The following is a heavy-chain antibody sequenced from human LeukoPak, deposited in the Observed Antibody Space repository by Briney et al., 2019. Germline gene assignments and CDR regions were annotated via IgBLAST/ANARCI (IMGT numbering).Heavy chain of an antibody. CDR3: ARPNTTYCSSTSCLHWSARDAFDI. CDR1: GYTFTGYY. J-gene: IGHJ3*02. V-gene: IGHV1-2*02. D-gene: IGHD2-2*01. Sequence: GASVKVSFKASGYTFTGYYMHWVRPAPGQGLEWMGWINPNSGGTNYAQKFQGRVTMTRDTSISTAYMELSRLRSDDTAVYYCARPNTTYCSSTSCLHWSARDAFDIWGQGTMVTVSS. CDR2: INPNSGGT.